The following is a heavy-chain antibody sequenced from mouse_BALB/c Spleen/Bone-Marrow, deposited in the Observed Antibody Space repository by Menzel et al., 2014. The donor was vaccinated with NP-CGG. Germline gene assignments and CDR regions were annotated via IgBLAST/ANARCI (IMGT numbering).Heavy chain of an antibody. D-gene: IGHD2-1*01. CDR2: ISSGSSTI. Sequence: EVKLMESGGGLVQPGGSRKLSCAASGFTFSSLGMHWVRQAPEKGLEWVAYISSGSSTIYYADTVKGRFTISRDNPKNTLFLQMTSLRSEDTAMYYCARGGNFAWFAYWGQGTLVTVSA. J-gene: IGHJ3*01. V-gene: IGHV5-17*02. CDR1: GFTFSSLG. CDR3: ARGGNFAWFAY.